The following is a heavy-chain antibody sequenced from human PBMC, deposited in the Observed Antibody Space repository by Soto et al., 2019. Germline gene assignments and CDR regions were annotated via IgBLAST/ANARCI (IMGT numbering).Heavy chain of an antibody. CDR3: ARGWGYNILYYFDY. D-gene: IGHD5-18*01. Sequence: SETLSLTCTVSGGSVSSGSYYWSWIRQPPGKGLEWIGYIYYSGSTNYNPSLKSRVTISVDTSKNQFSLKLSSVTAADTAVYYCARGWGYNILYYFDYWGQGTLVTVSS. J-gene: IGHJ4*02. CDR2: IYYSGST. V-gene: IGHV4-61*01. CDR1: GGSVSSGSYY.